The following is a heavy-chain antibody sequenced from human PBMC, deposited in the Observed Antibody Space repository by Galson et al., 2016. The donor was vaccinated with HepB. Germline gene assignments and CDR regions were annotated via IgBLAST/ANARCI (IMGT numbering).Heavy chain of an antibody. V-gene: IGHV3-53*01. Sequence: SLRLSCAVSGFTFGDFGMNWVRQAPRKGLEWVSVIHSSGDTNYADSVKDRFTISRDTSKNTVYLQMNSLRAEDTAVYYCGRDSYDSSSWSVDYWGQGTLVTVSS. J-gene: IGHJ4*02. CDR1: GFTFGDFG. CDR2: IHSSGDT. CDR3: GRDSYDSSSWSVDY. D-gene: IGHD6-13*01.